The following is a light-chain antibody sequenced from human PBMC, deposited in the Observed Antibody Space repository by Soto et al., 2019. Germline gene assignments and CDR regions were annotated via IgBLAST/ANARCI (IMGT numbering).Light chain of an antibody. CDR1: QGIGDT. Sequence: EVVMRQSPATLSVSPEEGATLSCRASQGIGDTLAWYQHKPGQTPRLLIYDTSTRATGVPTRFSGSRSGAELTLAVNSLQSEDFAVYYCQPYNNWHLTFGGGTKVDIK. CDR2: DTS. V-gene: IGKV3-15*01. CDR3: QPYNNWHLT. J-gene: IGKJ4*01.